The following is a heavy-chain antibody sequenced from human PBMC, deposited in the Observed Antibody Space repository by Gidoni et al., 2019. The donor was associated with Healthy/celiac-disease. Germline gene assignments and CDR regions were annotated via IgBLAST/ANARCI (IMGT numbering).Heavy chain of an antibody. V-gene: IGHV3-74*01. J-gene: IGHJ4*02. CDR3: ARYRGPSLTFDY. Sequence: VQLVESGGGLVQPGGSLRLSCSASRFTFSSYWMHWVRQAPGKGLVWVSRIKSYGSSTSYADSVKGRFTISRDNAKNTLYLQMNSLRAEDTAVYYCARYRGPSLTFDYWGQGTLVTVSS. D-gene: IGHD2-2*02. CDR1: RFTFSSYW. CDR2: IKSYGSST.